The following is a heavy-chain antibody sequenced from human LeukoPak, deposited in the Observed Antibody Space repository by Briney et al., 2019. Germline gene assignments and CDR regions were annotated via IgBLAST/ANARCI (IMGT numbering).Heavy chain of an antibody. D-gene: IGHD5-18*01. V-gene: IGHV3-30*14. CDR3: ARIQRGYTYGFVDY. Sequence: PGGSLRLSCAASTFTFNSYALHWVRQAPGKGLEWVAVISDDGSNKYYADSVKGRFTISRDNSKNTLYLQMNSLRAEDTAVYYCARIQRGYTYGFVDYWGQGTLVTVSS. J-gene: IGHJ4*02. CDR1: TFTFNSYA. CDR2: ISDDGSNK.